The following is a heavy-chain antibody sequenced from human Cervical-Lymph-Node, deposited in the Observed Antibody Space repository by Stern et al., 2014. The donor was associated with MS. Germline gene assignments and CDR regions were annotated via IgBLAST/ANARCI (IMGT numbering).Heavy chain of an antibody. J-gene: IGHJ6*02. CDR1: GFSLNNSEMC. D-gene: IGHD3-10*01. Sequence: QVPLKESGPALVKPTQTLTLTCTFSGFSLNNSEMCVSWVRQPPGKALEWLALIDWNDYKYYSRSLKTRLTISKDTAKNQVALTMTDMDPVDTATYYCARAPRGGVTYYYGMDVWGRGTPVTVSS. CDR2: IDWNDYK. CDR3: ARAPRGGVTYYYGMDV. V-gene: IGHV2-70*18.